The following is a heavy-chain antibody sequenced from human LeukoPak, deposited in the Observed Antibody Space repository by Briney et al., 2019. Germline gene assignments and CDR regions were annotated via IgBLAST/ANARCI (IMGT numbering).Heavy chain of an antibody. J-gene: IGHJ4*02. CDR3: AKDWGLLDLTGYGYYFDY. Sequence: GGSLRFSCAASGFTFSSYGMPWVRQAPGKGLEWVAVISYDGSNKYYADSVKGRFTISRDNSKNTLYLQMNSLRAEDTAVYYCAKDWGLLDLTGYGYYFDYWGQGTLVTVSS. D-gene: IGHD3-9*01. CDR1: GFTFSSYG. V-gene: IGHV3-30*12. CDR2: ISYDGSNK.